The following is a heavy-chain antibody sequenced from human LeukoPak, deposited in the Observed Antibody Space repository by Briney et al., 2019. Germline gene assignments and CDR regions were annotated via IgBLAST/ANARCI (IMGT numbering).Heavy chain of an antibody. CDR2: IDFYGQTT. D-gene: IGHD3-3*01. J-gene: IGHJ4*02. Sequence: GGSLRLSCAASGFTFSTFAMNWVRQAPGGGLLWVARIDFYGQTTHYADSVRGRFTISRYNAKKTLYLQMDSLRVDDTAVYYCATSRWSGYCNHWGQGTRVTVSS. V-gene: IGHV3-74*01. CDR1: GFTFSTFA. CDR3: ATSRWSGYCNH.